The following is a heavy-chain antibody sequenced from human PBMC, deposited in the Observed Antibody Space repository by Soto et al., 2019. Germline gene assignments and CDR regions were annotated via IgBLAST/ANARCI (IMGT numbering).Heavy chain of an antibody. J-gene: IGHJ3*02. CDR2: VSSSGST. D-gene: IGHD3-22*01. V-gene: IGHV4-59*01. Sequence: ASETLSLTCTVSGGSISGDHWNWIRQPPGKGLEWIAYVSSSGSTKYNPSLKSRVTISIDTTKNQFSLRLRSVTAADTAVYYCASGFYDSRGYSEAFDIWGQGTKVTVSS. CDR1: GGSISGDH. CDR3: ASGFYDSRGYSEAFDI.